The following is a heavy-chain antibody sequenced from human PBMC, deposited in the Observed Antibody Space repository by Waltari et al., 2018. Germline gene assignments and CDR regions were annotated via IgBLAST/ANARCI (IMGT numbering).Heavy chain of an antibody. CDR1: GYSISSGYY. J-gene: IGHJ5*02. V-gene: IGHV4-38-2*01. CDR3: ARQRGAESPYNWFDP. Sequence: QVQLQESGPGLVKPSATLSLTCAVSGYSISSGYYWGWLRQPPGKGLEWMWSIYHSGSTYYNPSLKSRVTISVDTSKNQFSLKLSSVTAADTAVYYCARQRGAESPYNWFDPWGQGTLVTVSS. CDR2: IYHSGST. D-gene: IGHD3-10*01.